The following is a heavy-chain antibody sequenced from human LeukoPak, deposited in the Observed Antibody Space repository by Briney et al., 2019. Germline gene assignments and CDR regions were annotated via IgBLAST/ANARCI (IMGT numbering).Heavy chain of an antibody. V-gene: IGHV3-64D*09. D-gene: IGHD2-21*02. Sequence: TGGSLRLSCSASGFTFNNYVMHWVRQAPGKGLEYVSATSADGETTYYTDSVKGRFAISRDNSRDTLSLQMSSLRAEDTAVYYCVKDCSRDWNGHWFDSWGQGTLVTVSS. CDR2: TSADGETT. CDR3: VKDCSRDWNGHWFDS. CDR1: GFTFNNYV. J-gene: IGHJ5*01.